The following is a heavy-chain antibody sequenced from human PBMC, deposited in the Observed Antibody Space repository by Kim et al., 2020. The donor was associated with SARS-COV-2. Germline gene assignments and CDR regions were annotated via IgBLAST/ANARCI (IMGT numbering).Heavy chain of an antibody. J-gene: IGHJ2*01. CDR2: IYWDDDK. CDR1: GFSLSTSGVG. D-gene: IGHD3-3*01. CDR3: AHSQTPTIFGVGASFDL. V-gene: IGHV2-5*02. Sequence: SGPTLVNPTQTLTLTCTFSGFSLSTSGVGVGWIRQPPGKALEWLALIYWDDDKRYSPSLKSRLTITKDTSKNQVVLTMTNMDPVDTATYYCAHSQTPTIFGVGASFDLWGRGTLVTVSS.